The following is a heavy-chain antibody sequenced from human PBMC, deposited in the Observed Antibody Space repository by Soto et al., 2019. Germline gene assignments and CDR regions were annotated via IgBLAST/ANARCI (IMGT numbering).Heavy chain of an antibody. CDR2: ISWNSGSI. CDR3: AKEIVEAATVHFDY. D-gene: IGHD1-26*01. CDR1: GFTFDDYA. V-gene: IGHV3-9*01. Sequence: EVQLVESGGGLVQPGRSLRLSCAASGFTFDDYAMHWVRQAPGKGLEWVSGISWNSGSIGYADSVKGRFTISRDNAKNSLYLQMNSLRAEDTALYYCAKEIVEAATVHFDYWGQGTLVTVSS. J-gene: IGHJ4*02.